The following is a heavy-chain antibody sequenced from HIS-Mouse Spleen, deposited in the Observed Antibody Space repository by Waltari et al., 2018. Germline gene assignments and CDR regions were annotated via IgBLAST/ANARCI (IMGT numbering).Heavy chain of an antibody. Sequence: QLQLQESGPGLVKPSETLSLTCTVSGGSISRSRYYWGWIRQPPGKGLEWIGSIYYSGSTYYNPSLKSRVTISVDTSKNQFSLKLSSVTAADTAVYYCARAYYYGSGSYYKGYFDYWGQGTLVTVSS. CDR3: ARAYYYGSGSYYKGYFDY. D-gene: IGHD3-10*01. CDR2: IYYSGST. CDR1: GGSISRSRYY. J-gene: IGHJ4*02. V-gene: IGHV4-39*07.